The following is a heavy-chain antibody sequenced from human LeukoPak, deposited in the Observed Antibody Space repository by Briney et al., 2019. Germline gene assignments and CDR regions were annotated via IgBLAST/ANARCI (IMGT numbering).Heavy chain of an antibody. J-gene: IGHJ5*02. CDR3: AKDATSLRFLEWLSDFRFDP. D-gene: IGHD3-3*01. Sequence: GGSLRLSCAASGFTFSSYAMSWVRQAPGKGLEWVSAISGSGGSTYYADSVKGRFTISRDNSKNTLYLQMNSLRAEDTAVYYCAKDATSLRFLEWLSDFRFDPWGQGTLVTVSS. CDR1: GFTFSSYA. V-gene: IGHV3-23*01. CDR2: ISGSGGST.